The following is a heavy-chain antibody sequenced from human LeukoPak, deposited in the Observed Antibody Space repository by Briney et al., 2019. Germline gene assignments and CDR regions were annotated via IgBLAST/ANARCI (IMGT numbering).Heavy chain of an antibody. CDR2: ISGSGGST. D-gene: IGHD3-10*01. CDR3: AFGGRGFVGIYYFDH. Sequence: GGSLRLSCAASGFTFNNYAMSWVRQAPGKGLEWVSSISGSGGSTFYANSVKDRFTISRDNSNSTLYLQMNSLRAEDTAVYFCAFGGRGFVGIYYFDHWGQGTLVTVSS. V-gene: IGHV3-23*01. CDR1: GFTFNNYA. J-gene: IGHJ4*02.